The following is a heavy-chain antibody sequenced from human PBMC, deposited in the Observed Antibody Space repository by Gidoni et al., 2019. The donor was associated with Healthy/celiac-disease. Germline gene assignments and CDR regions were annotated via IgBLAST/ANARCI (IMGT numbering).Heavy chain of an antibody. Sequence: QVQLVESGGGVVQPGRSLRLSCAASGFTFSSYAMHWVCQAPGKGLELVAVISYDGSNKYYADSVKGRFTISRDNSKNTLYLQMNSLRAEDTAVYYCARDAYYYGSGSYSRSYYYYGMDVWGQGTTVTVSS. CDR3: ARDAYYYGSGSYSRSYYYYGMDV. D-gene: IGHD3-10*01. J-gene: IGHJ6*02. V-gene: IGHV3-30*04. CDR1: GFTFSSYA. CDR2: ISYDGSNK.